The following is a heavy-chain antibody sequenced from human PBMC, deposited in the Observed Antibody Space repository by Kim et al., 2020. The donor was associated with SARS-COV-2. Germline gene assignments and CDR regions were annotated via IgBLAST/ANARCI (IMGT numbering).Heavy chain of an antibody. CDR1: GYTFTSYA. CDR2: INTNTGNP. D-gene: IGHD3-3*01. V-gene: IGHV7-4-1*02. CDR3: ARDIGSFLERWFDP. J-gene: IGHJ5*02. Sequence: ASVKVSCKASGYTFTSYAMNWVRQAPGQGLEWMGWINTNTGNPTYAQGFTGRFVFSLDTSVSTAYLKISSLKAEDTAVYYCARDIGSFLERWFDPWGQGTLVTVSS.